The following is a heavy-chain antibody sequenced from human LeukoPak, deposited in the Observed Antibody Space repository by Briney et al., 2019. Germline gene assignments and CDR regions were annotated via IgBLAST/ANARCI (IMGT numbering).Heavy chain of an antibody. CDR2: IYYSGST. V-gene: IGHV4-30-4*01. CDR1: GGSISSGDSW. D-gene: IGHD2-15*01. CDR3: ARYREYCSGGSCQGYYYGMDV. Sequence: SQSVSLTRTVAGGSISSGDSWWSWIRQPPGKGLQWLGYIYYSGSTYYNPSLKSRVTISVDTSKNQFSLKLSSVTAADTAVYYCARYREYCSGGSCQGYYYGMDVWGKGTTVTVSS. J-gene: IGHJ6*04.